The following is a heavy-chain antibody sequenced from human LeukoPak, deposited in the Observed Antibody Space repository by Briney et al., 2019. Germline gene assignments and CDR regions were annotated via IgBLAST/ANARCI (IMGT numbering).Heavy chain of an antibody. CDR3: ARDRRYCSSTSCHQPFDP. V-gene: IGHV1-18*01. J-gene: IGHJ5*02. D-gene: IGHD2-2*01. CDR2: VSAYSDNT. CDR1: GYTFTSYG. Sequence: ASVKVSCKASGYTFTSYGIHWVRQAPGQGLEWMGWVSAYSDNTNYAQKVQDRVTMTTDTSTSTAYMELRTLRSDDTAVYYCARDRRYCSSTSCHQPFDPWGQGTLVTVSS.